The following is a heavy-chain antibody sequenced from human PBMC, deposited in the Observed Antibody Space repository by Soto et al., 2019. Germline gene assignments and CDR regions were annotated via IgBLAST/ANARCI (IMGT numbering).Heavy chain of an antibody. CDR2: INAYVAYA. CDR1: GYTFHDYA. J-gene: IGHJ5*02. CDR3: ARNSSALNGWLEP. Sequence: QVQLVQSGAEVKEPGASVKVSCKASGYTFHDYAISWVRQAPGQGLEWMGWINAYVAYAQSAQNLRGRVTMTTDTSTNTAYIELRNLRADDTAVYYCARNSSALNGWLEPWGPGTLVTVSS. V-gene: IGHV1-18*01. D-gene: IGHD3-22*01.